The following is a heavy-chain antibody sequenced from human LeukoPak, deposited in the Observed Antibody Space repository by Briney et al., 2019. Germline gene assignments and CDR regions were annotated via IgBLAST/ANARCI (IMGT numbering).Heavy chain of an antibody. V-gene: IGHV4-4*07. CDR3: ARGWSVLTGYYYFDY. CDR1: GGSISSYY. J-gene: IGHJ4*02. Sequence: PSETLSLTCTVSGGSISSYYWSWIRQPAGKGLEWIGRIYYSGSTNYNPSLKSRVILSVDTSKNQFSLKLTSVTAADTAVYYCARGWSVLTGYYYFDYWGQGILVTVSS. CDR2: IYYSGST. D-gene: IGHD3-9*01.